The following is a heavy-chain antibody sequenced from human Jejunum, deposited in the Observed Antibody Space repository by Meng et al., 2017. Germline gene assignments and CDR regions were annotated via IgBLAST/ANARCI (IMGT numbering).Heavy chain of an antibody. V-gene: IGHV1-18*01. CDR3: ARSIVIRGDHYYGLDV. Sequence: ASVKVSCKAPGYTFDSHGINWVRQAPGQGLERMGWISGFNGNTNFAQKFKGRVTMTIDTSTNTAYMEMRSLRSDDTAVYYCARSIVIRGDHYYGLDVWGQGTTVTVSS. CDR2: ISGFNGNT. CDR1: GYTFDSHG. D-gene: IGHD3-10*01. J-gene: IGHJ6*02.